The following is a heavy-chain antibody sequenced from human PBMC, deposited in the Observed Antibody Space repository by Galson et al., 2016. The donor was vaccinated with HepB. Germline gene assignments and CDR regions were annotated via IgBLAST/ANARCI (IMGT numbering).Heavy chain of an antibody. J-gene: IGHJ3*02. V-gene: IGHV4-59*11. Sequence: ETLSLTCNVSGGSINSHYWSWIRQPPGKGLELIGYISYTGSTHYNPSLKSRVTISVATSKNHFSLKLSSVTAADTAVYYCARDLGDYYGSGSNYAFDMWGQGTLFRVSS. CDR2: ISYTGST. CDR3: ARDLGDYYGSGSNYAFDM. D-gene: IGHD3-10*01. CDR1: GGSINSHY.